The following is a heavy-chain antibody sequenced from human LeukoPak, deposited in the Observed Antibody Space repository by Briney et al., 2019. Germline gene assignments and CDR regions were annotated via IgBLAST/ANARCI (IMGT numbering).Heavy chain of an antibody. CDR1: GFTFDDYA. Sequence: PGGSLRLSCAASGFTFDDYAMHWVRQGPGKGLEWVSGISWNSGSKGYADSVKGRFTISRDNAKNSLYLQMNSLRAEDTALYYCAKEGAEGFFDYWGQGTLVTVSS. J-gene: IGHJ4*02. CDR2: ISWNSGSK. V-gene: IGHV3-9*01. CDR3: AKEGAEGFFDY.